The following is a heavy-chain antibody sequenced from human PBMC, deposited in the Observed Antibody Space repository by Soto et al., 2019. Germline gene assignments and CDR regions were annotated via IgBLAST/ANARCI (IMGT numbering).Heavy chain of an antibody. V-gene: IGHV1-69*12. CDR2: IIPIFGTA. CDR3: ASGDYDFWRGPGGGMDV. D-gene: IGHD3-3*01. Sequence: QVQLVQSGAEVKKPGSSVKVSCKASGGTFSSYAISWVRQAPGQGLEWMGGIIPIFGTANYAKKFQGRVTITADESMSTAEIVLSSLRSEDTAVYYCASGDYDFWRGPGGGMDVWGQGTTVTVSS. J-gene: IGHJ6*02. CDR1: GGTFSSYA.